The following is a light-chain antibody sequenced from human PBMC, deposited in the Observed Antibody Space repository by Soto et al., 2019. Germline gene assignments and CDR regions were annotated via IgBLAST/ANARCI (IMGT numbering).Light chain of an antibody. CDR3: QQYGNSPPYT. CDR2: GAS. Sequence: EIVLTQSPGTLSLSPGERATLSCRASQSVSNNYLAWYQQKPGQAPRLLVYGASSRATGIPDRFSGSGSGTDFTLTISRLEPEDFAVYYCQQYGNSPPYTFGQGTQLEIK. J-gene: IGKJ2*01. CDR1: QSVSNNY. V-gene: IGKV3-20*01.